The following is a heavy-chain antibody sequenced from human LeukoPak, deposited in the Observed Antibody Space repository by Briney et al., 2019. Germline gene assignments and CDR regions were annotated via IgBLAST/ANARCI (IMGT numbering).Heavy chain of an antibody. CDR1: GGSISSYY. CDR2: IYTSGST. D-gene: IGHD4-23*01. V-gene: IGHV4-4*07. J-gene: IGHJ4*02. CDR3: PSSAPRGVTFDY. Sequence: SETLSLTCTVSGGSISSYYWSWIRQPPGKGLEWIGRIYTSGSTNYNPSLKSRVTMSVDTSKNQFSLKLSSVTAADTAVYYCPSSAPRGVTFDYWGQGTLVTVSS.